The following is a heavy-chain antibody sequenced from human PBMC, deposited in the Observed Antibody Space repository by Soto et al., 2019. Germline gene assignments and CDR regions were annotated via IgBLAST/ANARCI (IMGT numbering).Heavy chain of an antibody. CDR2: IFHGGNT. D-gene: IGHD2-15*01. CDR1: GFFISSGNY. CDR3: ARARWYDAFDV. V-gene: IGHV4-38-2*01. Sequence: SETLSLTCAVSGFFISSGNYWGWIRKPPGKGLGWIGSIFHGGNTYYNPSLKSRVTISVDMSKNQFSLKLNSVTAADTAVYYCARARWYDAFDVWGQGTVVTVSS. J-gene: IGHJ3*01.